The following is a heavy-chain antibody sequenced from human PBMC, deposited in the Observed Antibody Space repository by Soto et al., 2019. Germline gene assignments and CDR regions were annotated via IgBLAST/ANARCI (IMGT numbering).Heavy chain of an antibody. CDR3: ARLLNYDYVWGSYYYYGMDV. D-gene: IGHD3-16*01. Sequence: GESLKISCKGSGYSFTSYWLGWVRQMPGKGLEWMGIIYPGDSDTRYSPSFQGQVTISADKSISTAYLQWSSLKASDTAMYYCARLLNYDYVWGSYYYYGMDVWGQGTTVTVSS. J-gene: IGHJ6*02. CDR1: GYSFTSYW. CDR2: IYPGDSDT. V-gene: IGHV5-51*01.